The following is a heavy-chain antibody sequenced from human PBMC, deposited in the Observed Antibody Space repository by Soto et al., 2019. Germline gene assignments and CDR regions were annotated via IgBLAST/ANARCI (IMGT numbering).Heavy chain of an antibody. D-gene: IGHD2-15*01. V-gene: IGHV3-30-3*01. CDR2: VSHDGVNK. Sequence: QMQLVESGGGVVQPGRSLRLSCAASGFSFRNYNLHWVRQAPGKGLEWVAVVSHDGVNKHYAESVKGRRSISRDSSRDTLYLQMNSLRPEDTAVYYCVRETQIVMVVVPTPGSPGAFDMWGQGTMVTVSS. J-gene: IGHJ3*02. CDR1: GFSFRNYN. CDR3: VRETQIVMVVVPTPGSPGAFDM.